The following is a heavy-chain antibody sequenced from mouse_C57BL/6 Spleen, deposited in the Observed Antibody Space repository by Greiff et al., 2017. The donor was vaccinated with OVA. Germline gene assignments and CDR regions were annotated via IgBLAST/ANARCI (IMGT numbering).Heavy chain of an antibody. J-gene: IGHJ4*01. Sequence: QVQLQQPGAELVKPGASVKLSCKASGYTFTSYWMHWVKQRPGQGLEWIGMIHPNSGSTNYNEKFKSKATLTVDKSSSTAYMQRSSLTSEDSAVYYCARYWDDYAMDYWGQGTSVTVSS. CDR3: ARYWDDYAMDY. CDR2: IHPNSGST. V-gene: IGHV1-64*01. CDR1: GYTFTSYW. D-gene: IGHD4-1*01.